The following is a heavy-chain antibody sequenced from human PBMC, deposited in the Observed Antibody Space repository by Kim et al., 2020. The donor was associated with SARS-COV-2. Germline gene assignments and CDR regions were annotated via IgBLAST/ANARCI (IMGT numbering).Heavy chain of an antibody. CDR2: ISGDGDST. J-gene: IGHJ4*01. CDR3: ARDRGFGKLFSSVYFNF. Sequence: GGSLRLSCAASGFEFNDYAMHWVRQAPGKGLEWVSLISGDGDSTYYSESVKGRFTISKDKSKNSAYLLMNSLRTEDTAVYYCARDRGFGKLFSSVYFNF. V-gene: IGHV3-43*02. D-gene: IGHD3-10*01. CDR1: GFEFNDYA.